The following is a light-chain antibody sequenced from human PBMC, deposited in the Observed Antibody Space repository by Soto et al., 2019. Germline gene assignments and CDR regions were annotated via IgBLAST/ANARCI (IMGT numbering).Light chain of an antibody. CDR3: QQYGSSRT. CDR2: GAS. V-gene: IGKV3-20*01. Sequence: EIVLTQSPGTLSLSPGERATLSCRAGQSVSSSYLAWYQQKPGQAPRLLIYGASFRATGIPDRFSGSGSGTDFTLTISALEPEDFAVYYCQQYGSSRTFGQGTKVDIK. CDR1: QSVSSSY. J-gene: IGKJ1*01.